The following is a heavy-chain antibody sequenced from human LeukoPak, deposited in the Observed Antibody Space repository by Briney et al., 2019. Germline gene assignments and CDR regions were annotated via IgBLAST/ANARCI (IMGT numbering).Heavy chain of an antibody. CDR2: IKQDGSDT. V-gene: IGHV3-7*01. Sequence: PGGSLRLSCAASGFTFSSYAMHWVRQAPGKGLEWVANIKQDGSDTYYVDSVKGRFTISRDNAKNSLYLQMNSLRAEDTAVYYCARAGAAAHFWYSDLWGRGTLVTVSS. J-gene: IGHJ2*01. CDR1: GFTFSSYA. CDR3: ARAGAAAHFWYSDL. D-gene: IGHD6-13*01.